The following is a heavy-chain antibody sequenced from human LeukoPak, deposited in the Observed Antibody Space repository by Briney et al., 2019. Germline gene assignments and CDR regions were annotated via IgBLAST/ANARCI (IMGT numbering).Heavy chain of an antibody. D-gene: IGHD1-26*01. CDR3: AKGGKWDVTPFDY. V-gene: IGHV3-23*01. J-gene: IGHJ4*02. Sequence: GGSLRLSCAASGFTFTSYSMNWVRQAPGKGLEWVSTSGGGGSTYYADSVKGRFTISRGNSKNTLYLQVNSLRAEDTAVYYCAKGGKWDVTPFDYWGQGTLVTVSS. CDR1: GFTFTSYS. CDR2: SGGGGST.